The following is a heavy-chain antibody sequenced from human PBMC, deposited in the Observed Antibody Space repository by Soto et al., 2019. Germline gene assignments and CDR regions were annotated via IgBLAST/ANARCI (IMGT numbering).Heavy chain of an antibody. D-gene: IGHD3-22*01. Sequence: GGSLRLSCPASGITFSNYYMNWIRKAPGKGLEWVSSISSSGSHKFYADFVQGRFTISRDNARNSLYLQMNSLRAEDKAIYYCVEPYDGLDYWGQGTRVTVSS. CDR3: VEPYDGLDY. J-gene: IGHJ4*02. V-gene: IGHV3-21*01. CDR1: GITFSNYY. CDR2: ISSSGSHK.